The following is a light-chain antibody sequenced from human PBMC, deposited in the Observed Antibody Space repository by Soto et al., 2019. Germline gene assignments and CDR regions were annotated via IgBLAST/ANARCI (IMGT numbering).Light chain of an antibody. CDR1: SSDVCGYNY. J-gene: IGLJ1*01. V-gene: IGLV2-14*01. Sequence: QSVLTLPASVTESPGQSITISCTGTSSDVCGYNYVFFYPQPLHKAPQLMIYEVSNRPSGVSNRFSGSKSSNTASLTISRLQAEDEADYYCSSYTSSSTLVFGTGTKVTVL. CDR3: SSYTSSSTLV. CDR2: EVS.